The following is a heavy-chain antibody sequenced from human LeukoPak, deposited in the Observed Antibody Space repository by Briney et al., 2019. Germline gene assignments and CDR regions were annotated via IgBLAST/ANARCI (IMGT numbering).Heavy chain of an antibody. CDR2: IWYDGSNK. CDR1: DINFSNYG. Sequence: GGSLRLSCAASDINFSNYGMHWVRQAPGKGLEWVAFIWYDGSNKYYADSVKGRFTISRDNSKNTLYLQMNSLRAEDTAVYYCARSDSTYYAFGYWGQGTLVTVSS. V-gene: IGHV3-30*02. J-gene: IGHJ4*02. CDR3: ARSDSTYYAFGY. D-gene: IGHD3-3*01.